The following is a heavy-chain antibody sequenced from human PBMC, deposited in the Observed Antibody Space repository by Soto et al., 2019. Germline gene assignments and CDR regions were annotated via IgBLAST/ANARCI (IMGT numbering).Heavy chain of an antibody. Sequence: PGGSLRLSCAASGFTFSSYAMSWVRQAPGKGLEWVSAISGSGGSTYYADSVKGRFTTSRDNSKNTLYLQMNSLRAEDTAVYYCAKEKTPYYYYGMDVWGQGTTVTVSS. J-gene: IGHJ6*02. CDR2: ISGSGGST. CDR3: AKEKTPYYYYGMDV. CDR1: GFTFSSYA. V-gene: IGHV3-23*01.